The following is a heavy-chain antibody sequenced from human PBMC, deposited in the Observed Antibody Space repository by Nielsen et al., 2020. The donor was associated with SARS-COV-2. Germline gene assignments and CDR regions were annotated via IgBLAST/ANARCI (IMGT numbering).Heavy chain of an antibody. CDR1: GGSFSGYY. CDR3: ARGLHRSYYYGSGSYYYYGMDV. Sequence: GSLRLSCAVYGGSFSGYYWSWIRQPPGKGLEWIGEINHSGSTNYNPSLKSRVTISVDTSKNQFSLKLSSVTAADTAVYYCARGLHRSYYYGSGSYYYYGMDVWGQGTTVTVSS. D-gene: IGHD3-10*01. J-gene: IGHJ6*02. CDR2: INHSGST. V-gene: IGHV4-34*01.